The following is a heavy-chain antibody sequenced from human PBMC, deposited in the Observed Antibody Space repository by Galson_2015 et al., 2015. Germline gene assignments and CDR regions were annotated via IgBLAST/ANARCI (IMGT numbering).Heavy chain of an antibody. J-gene: IGHJ5*02. CDR2: TYYRSKWYN. V-gene: IGHV6-1*01. D-gene: IGHD3-10*01. Sequence: CAISGDSVSSNSAAWNWIRQSPSRGLEWLGRTYYRSKWYNDYAVSVKSRITINPDTSKNQFSLQLNSVTPEDTAVYYCARDNYGSGSPRALAGGNWFDPWGRGTLVTVSS. CDR3: ARDNYGSGSPRALAGGNWFDP. CDR1: GDSVSSNSAA.